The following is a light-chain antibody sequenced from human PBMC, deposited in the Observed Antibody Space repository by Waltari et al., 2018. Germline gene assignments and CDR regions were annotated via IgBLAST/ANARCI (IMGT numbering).Light chain of an antibody. CDR3: QQYYGTPCT. J-gene: IGKJ4*01. CDR1: QSVLYSSNNKNY. Sequence: DIVMTQSPDSLAVSLGERATINCKSSQSVLYSSNNKNYLAWYQQKPGQPPKLLIYWASTRESGVPYRFSGSGSGTDFTLTISSLQAEDVAVYYCQQYYGTPCTFGGGTKVEMK. V-gene: IGKV4-1*01. CDR2: WAS.